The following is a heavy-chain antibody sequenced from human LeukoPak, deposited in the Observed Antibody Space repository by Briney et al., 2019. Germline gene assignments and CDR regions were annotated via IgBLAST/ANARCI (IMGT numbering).Heavy chain of an antibody. D-gene: IGHD6-13*01. V-gene: IGHV7-4-1*02. Sequence: GASMKVSCKASGYTFTSYAMNWVRQAPGHGLEWMGWINTNTGNPTYAQGFTGRFVFSLDTSVSTAYLQISSLKAEDTAVYYCATRIAAAGTGYNWFDPWGQGTLVTVSS. CDR3: ATRIAAAGTGYNWFDP. CDR1: GYTFTSYA. CDR2: INTNTGNP. J-gene: IGHJ5*02.